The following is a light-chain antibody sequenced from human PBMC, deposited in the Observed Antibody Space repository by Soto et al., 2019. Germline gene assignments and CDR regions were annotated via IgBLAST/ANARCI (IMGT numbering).Light chain of an antibody. Sequence: EVVMTQSPGTLSVSPGERASLSCGASQSVSGNLAWYQQTPGQAPRLLIHGASTRATGIPARFSGSGSGTEFTLTISSLQSEDFAFYYCQQYNDWPRTFGQGTKVEIK. CDR3: QQYNDWPRT. J-gene: IGKJ1*01. CDR1: QSVSGN. V-gene: IGKV3-15*01. CDR2: GAS.